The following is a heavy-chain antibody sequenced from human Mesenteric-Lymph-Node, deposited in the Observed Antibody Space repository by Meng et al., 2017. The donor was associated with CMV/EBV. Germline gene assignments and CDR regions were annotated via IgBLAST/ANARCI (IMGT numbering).Heavy chain of an antibody. CDR1: GLSVSTNY. J-gene: IGHJ4*02. V-gene: IGHV3-53*01. Sequence: LRLSCAASGLSVSTNYMSWVRQAPGRGLEWVSGLSSDGTTYYADSVKGRFTISRDNSKSTLYLQMTTVRADDTAVYYCARNSKYAFDYWGQGTLVTVSS. CDR3: ARNSKYAFDY. D-gene: IGHD1-7*01. CDR2: LSSDGTT.